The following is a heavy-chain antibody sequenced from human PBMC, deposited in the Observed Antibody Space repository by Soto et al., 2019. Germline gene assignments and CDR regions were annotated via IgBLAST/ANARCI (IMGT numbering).Heavy chain of an antibody. V-gene: IGHV1-18*01. CDR2: ISAYNGNT. Sequence: GASVKVSCKASGYTFTSYGISWVRQAPGQGLEWMGLISAYNGNTNYSQKLQGRVTMTTDTSTSTAYMELRSLRSDDTAVYYCARDWVVRGVIFGYNWFDPWGQGTLVTVSS. J-gene: IGHJ5*02. D-gene: IGHD3-10*01. CDR1: GYTFTSYG. CDR3: ARDWVVRGVIFGYNWFDP.